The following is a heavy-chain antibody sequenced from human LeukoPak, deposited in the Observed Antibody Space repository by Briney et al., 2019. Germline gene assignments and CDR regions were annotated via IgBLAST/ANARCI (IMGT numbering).Heavy chain of an antibody. D-gene: IGHD2-2*01. CDR2: IYYSGST. J-gene: IGHJ5*02. V-gene: IGHV4-59*01. CDR3: ARGGGYHCSSTSCYFGWFDP. Sequence: SETLSLTCTVSGGSISSYYWSWLRQPPAKGREWIGYIYYSGSTNYNPSLKSRVTISVDTSKNQFSLKLSSVTAADTAVYYCARGGGYHCSSTSCYFGWFDPWGQGTLVTVSS. CDR1: GGSISSYY.